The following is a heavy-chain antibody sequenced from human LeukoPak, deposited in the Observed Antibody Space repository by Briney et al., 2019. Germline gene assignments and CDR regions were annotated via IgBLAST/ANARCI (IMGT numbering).Heavy chain of an antibody. V-gene: IGHV3-7*02. CDR2: TNQDESEK. D-gene: IGHD1-26*01. CDR3: ARGGYSGTYFFDY. CDR1: GLTFSAYW. Sequence: GGSLRLSCAASGLTFSAYWMAWVRQPPGKGLEWVANTNQDESEKNYVDSVKGRFTISRDNSKSTLYLQMNSLTAEDTAVYYCARGGYSGTYFFDYWGQGTPVTVSS. J-gene: IGHJ4*02.